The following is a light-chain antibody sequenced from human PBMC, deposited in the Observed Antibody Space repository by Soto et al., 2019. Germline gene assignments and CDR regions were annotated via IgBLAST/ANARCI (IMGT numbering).Light chain of an antibody. CDR1: QSVSNSY. Sequence: EIVLTQSPGSLSLSPGERATLSCRASQSVSNSYLAWYQQKPGQAPRLLIYGASTRASGLPARFSGSGSGTDFTLTISRLEPEDFAVYYCQQYGSSPTFGEGTRLEIK. CDR3: QQYGSSPT. CDR2: GAS. V-gene: IGKV3-20*01. J-gene: IGKJ5*01.